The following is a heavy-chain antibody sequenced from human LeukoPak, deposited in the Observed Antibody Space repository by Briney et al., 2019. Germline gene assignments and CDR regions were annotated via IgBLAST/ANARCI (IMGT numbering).Heavy chain of an antibody. CDR3: ARVYGYYDFWSGYYTGFSTVGFYYMDV. D-gene: IGHD3-3*01. V-gene: IGHV3-23*01. CDR2: IRGIGGST. Sequence: RGTLRLSCAASGFTFSSYGMSWVRQAPGKGLEWVSTIRGIGGSTYYADSVKGRFTISRDNAKNSLYLQMNSLRAEDTAVYYCARVYGYYDFWSGYYTGFSTVGFYYMDVWGKGTTVTVSS. CDR1: GFTFSSYG. J-gene: IGHJ6*03.